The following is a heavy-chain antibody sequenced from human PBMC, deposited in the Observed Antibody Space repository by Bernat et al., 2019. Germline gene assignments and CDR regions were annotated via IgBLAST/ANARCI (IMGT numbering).Heavy chain of an antibody. J-gene: IGHJ4*02. D-gene: IGHD1-26*01. CDR3: ARDDGTYFYY. CDR2: VSYDGRNK. V-gene: IGHV3-30*14. CDR1: GFTFSDYS. Sequence: VQLVESGGGVVQPGRSLRLSCVASGFTFSDYSLHWVRQAPGKGLEWVAVVSYDGRNKYYADSVQARFIISRDDSENTLYLQMNSLRAEDTAVYYCARDDGTYFYYWGQGTLVTVSS.